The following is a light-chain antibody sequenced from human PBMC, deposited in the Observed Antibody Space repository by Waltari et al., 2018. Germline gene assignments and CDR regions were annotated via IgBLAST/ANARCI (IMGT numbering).Light chain of an antibody. CDR1: ILGSKY. Sequence: SSELTQPPSVSVSPGQTANITCSGDILGSKYASGYQHKPGHPPLLVIYQDIYRPSGIPERFSGSKSGNTATLAISGTQAMDDADYYCQALGSNRWVFGGGTKLTVL. J-gene: IGLJ3*02. CDR3: QALGSNRWV. V-gene: IGLV3-1*01. CDR2: QDI.